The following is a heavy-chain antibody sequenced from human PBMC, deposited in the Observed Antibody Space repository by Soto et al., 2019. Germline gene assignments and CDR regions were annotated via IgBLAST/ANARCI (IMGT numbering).Heavy chain of an antibody. CDR3: ARSSYYDFWSGYYVGSAVGNYYGMDV. Sequence: SETLSLTCTFSCGSISSYYWSWIRQPPGKGLEWIGYIYYSGSTNYNPSLKSRVTISVDTSKNQFSLKLSSVTAADTAVYYCARSSYYDFWSGYYVGSAVGNYYGMDVWGQGTTVTVSS. CDR2: IYYSGST. J-gene: IGHJ6*02. V-gene: IGHV4-59*01. CDR1: CGSISSYY. D-gene: IGHD3-3*01.